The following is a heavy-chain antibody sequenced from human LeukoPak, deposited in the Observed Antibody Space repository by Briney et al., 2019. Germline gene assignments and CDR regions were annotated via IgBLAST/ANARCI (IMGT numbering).Heavy chain of an antibody. J-gene: IGHJ4*02. V-gene: IGHV3-7*01. CDR2: IKGDGSEK. CDR1: GLTFTTYW. CDR3: ARGSAYHIY. D-gene: IGHD1-14*01. Sequence: PGGSLRLSCAASGLTFTTYWMTWVRQAPGKGLEWVANIKGDGSEKYYVDSVEGRFTVSRDNAKNSLYLQMNSLGAEDTAVYYCARGSAYHIYWGQGTLVTVSS.